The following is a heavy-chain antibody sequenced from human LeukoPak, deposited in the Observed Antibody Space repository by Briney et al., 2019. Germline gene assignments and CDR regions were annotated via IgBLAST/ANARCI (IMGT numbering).Heavy chain of an antibody. CDR1: GGSISSYY. Sequence: SETLSLTRTVSGGSISSYYWSWIRQPPGKGLEWIGYIYYSGSTNYNPSLKSRVTISVDTSKNQFSLKLSSVTAADTAVYYCAYSFWRHWYFDLWGRGTLVTVS. D-gene: IGHD5-18*01. J-gene: IGHJ2*01. CDR2: IYYSGST. CDR3: AYSFWRHWYFDL. V-gene: IGHV4-59*01.